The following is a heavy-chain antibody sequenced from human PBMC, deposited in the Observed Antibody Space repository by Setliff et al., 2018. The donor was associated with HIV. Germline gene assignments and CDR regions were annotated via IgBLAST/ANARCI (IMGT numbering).Heavy chain of an antibody. J-gene: IGHJ2*01. CDR2: IYNSGST. CDR3: ARETNASGSLTAYWYFDL. D-gene: IGHD3-10*01. Sequence: PSETLSRTCTVSGGSISSGDYYWTWIRQHPGKGLEWIGYIYNSGSTYYEPSLRGRVTISIDKNQFSLKLNSVTAADPAVYYCARETNASGSLTAYWYFDLWGRGTLVTV. CDR1: GGSISSGDYY. V-gene: IGHV4-30-4*08.